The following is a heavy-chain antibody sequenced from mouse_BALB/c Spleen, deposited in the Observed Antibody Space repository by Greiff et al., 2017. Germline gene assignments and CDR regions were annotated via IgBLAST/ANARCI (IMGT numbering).Heavy chain of an antibody. CDR3: ARGVNYYGSSHGYFDV. D-gene: IGHD1-1*01. Sequence: EVNVVESGGGLVQPGGSLKLSCAASGFTFSSYGMSWVRQTPDKRLELVATINSNGGSTYYPDSVKGRFTISRDNAKNTLYLQMSSLKSEDTAMYYCARGVNYYGSSHGYFDVWGAGTTVTVSS. V-gene: IGHV5-6-3*01. CDR2: INSNGGST. CDR1: GFTFSSYG. J-gene: IGHJ1*01.